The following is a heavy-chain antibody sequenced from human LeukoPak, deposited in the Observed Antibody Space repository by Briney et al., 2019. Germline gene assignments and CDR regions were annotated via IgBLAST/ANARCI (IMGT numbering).Heavy chain of an antibody. D-gene: IGHD3-22*01. CDR2: INPNSGGA. V-gene: IGHV1-2*02. J-gene: IGHJ4*02. Sequence: ASVKVSCKASGYTFTGYYMHWVRQAPGQGLEWMGWINPNSGGANYAQKFQGRVTMTRDTSISTVYMELSRLRSDDTAVYYCARDERYDSSGYPFDYWGQGTLVTVSS. CDR3: ARDERYDSSGYPFDY. CDR1: GYTFTGYY.